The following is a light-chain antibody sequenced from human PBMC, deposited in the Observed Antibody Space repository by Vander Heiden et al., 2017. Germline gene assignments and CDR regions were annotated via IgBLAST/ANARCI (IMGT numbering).Light chain of an antibody. CDR1: QSLLHSNGYNC. CDR2: LGS. V-gene: IGKV2-28*01. J-gene: IGKJ5*01. CDR3: MQALQTPTA. Sequence: DIVMTQYPLSLPVTPGEPASISCRSSQSLLHSNGYNCLDWYLQKPGQSPQLLIYLGSNRASGVPDRFSDSGSGTDFTLKISRVEAEDVGVYYCMQALQTPTAFGQGTRLEIK.